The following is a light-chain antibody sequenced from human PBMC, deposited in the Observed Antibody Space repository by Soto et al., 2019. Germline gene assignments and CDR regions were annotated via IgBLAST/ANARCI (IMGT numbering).Light chain of an antibody. CDR2: GTS. J-gene: IGKJ1*01. Sequence: EIVLTQSPGTLSVSPGERATLSCRASQTISSNQLAWYQQKPGQAPSLLIYGTSSRATGIPDRFSGSGSGTDFTLTNSRLEPEDSAIYYCQQYVSWTFGQGTKVEIK. V-gene: IGKV3-20*01. CDR3: QQYVSWT. CDR1: QTISSNQ.